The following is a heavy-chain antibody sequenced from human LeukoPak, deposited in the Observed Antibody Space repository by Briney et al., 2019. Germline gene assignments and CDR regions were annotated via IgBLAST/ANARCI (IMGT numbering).Heavy chain of an antibody. CDR3: ARNVLVAYYYYYYMDV. CDR2: IYTSGST. Sequence: SETLSLTCTVSGNSISSGDNYWSWIRQPAGKGLEWIGRIYTSGSTNYNPSLKSRVTISVDTSKNQFSLKLSSVTAADTAVYYCARNVLVAYYYYYYMDVWGKGTTVTVSS. CDR1: GNSISSGDNY. D-gene: IGHD2-15*01. V-gene: IGHV4-61*02. J-gene: IGHJ6*03.